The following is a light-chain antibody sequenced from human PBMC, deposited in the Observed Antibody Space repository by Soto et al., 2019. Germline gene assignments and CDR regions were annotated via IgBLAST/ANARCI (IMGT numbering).Light chain of an antibody. V-gene: IGKV3-20*01. Sequence: EIVLTQSPGTLSLSPGARATLSCRASQSVGSNYLAWYQQKPVQAPRLLIYGADNRATGIPDRFRASGSGTDFTLTISRLKHEDFAVYYCTQHGSSPFTFGPGTKVAI. CDR1: QSVGSNY. CDR3: TQHGSSPFT. J-gene: IGKJ3*01. CDR2: GAD.